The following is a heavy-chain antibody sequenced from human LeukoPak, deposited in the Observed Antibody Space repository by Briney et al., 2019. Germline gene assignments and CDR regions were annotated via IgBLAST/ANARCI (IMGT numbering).Heavy chain of an antibody. V-gene: IGHV3-74*01. CDR1: GFTFSSSW. D-gene: IGHD2-15*01. CDR3: ARDPDICSGGSCYSHFDY. CDR2: INSDGSST. Sequence: PGGSLRLSCAASGFTFSSSWMHWVRQAPGKGLVWVSSINSDGSSTRYADFVKGRFTISRDNAKNTLYLQMNSLRAEDTAVYYCARDPDICSGGSCYSHFDYWGQGTLVTVSS. J-gene: IGHJ4*02.